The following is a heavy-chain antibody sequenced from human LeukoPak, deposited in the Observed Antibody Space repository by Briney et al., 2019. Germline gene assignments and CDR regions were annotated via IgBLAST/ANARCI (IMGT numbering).Heavy chain of an antibody. V-gene: IGHV3-21*01. CDR2: ISSSSSYI. J-gene: IGHJ4*02. CDR3: AREWTITFGGVIVIPGGDFDY. D-gene: IGHD3-16*02. CDR1: GFTFSSYS. Sequence: AGGSLRLSCAASGFTFSSYSMNWVRQAPGKGLEWVSSISSSSSYIYYADSVKGRFTISRDNAKNSLYLQMNSLRAEDTAVYYCAREWTITFGGVIVIPGGDFDYWGQGTLVTVSS.